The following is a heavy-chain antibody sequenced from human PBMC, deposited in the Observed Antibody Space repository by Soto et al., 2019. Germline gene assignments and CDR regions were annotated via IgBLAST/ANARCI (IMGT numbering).Heavy chain of an antibody. Sequence: QITLKESGPTLVKPTQTLTLTCTFSGFSLSTSGVGVGWIRQPPGKALEWLALIYWDDDKRYSPSLKTRLSITKDTSKKQVVVTMTNMDPVDTATYYCARQVRYCSGIGCPNLFDPWGQGTLVTVSS. D-gene: IGHD2-15*01. CDR3: ARQVRYCSGIGCPNLFDP. CDR1: GFSLSTSGVG. V-gene: IGHV2-5*02. J-gene: IGHJ5*02. CDR2: IYWDDDK.